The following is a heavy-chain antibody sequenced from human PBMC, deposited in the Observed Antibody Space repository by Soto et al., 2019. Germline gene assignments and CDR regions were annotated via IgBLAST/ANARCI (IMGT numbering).Heavy chain of an antibody. CDR2: IHAGNGNT. V-gene: IGHV1-3*01. CDR1: GYSFSSYA. D-gene: IGHD2-15*01. CDR3: ARGVAFLDY. Sequence: SSVKVSCKASGYSFSSYAIHWVRQAPGQGLEWMGWIHAGNGNTKYSQNFQGRVTISRDTSATTAYMELNSLRSEDTDVYYCARGVAFLDYWG. J-gene: IGHJ4*01.